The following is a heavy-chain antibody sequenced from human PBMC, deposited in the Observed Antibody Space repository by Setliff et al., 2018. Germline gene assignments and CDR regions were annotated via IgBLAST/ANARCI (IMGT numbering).Heavy chain of an antibody. CDR2: IYYSGST. D-gene: IGHD3-10*01. CDR3: ARHVGTRSRGYNYYYYFMDV. Sequence: PSETLSLTCTVSGGSISSYYWSWIRQPPGKGLEWIGYIYYSGSTNYNPSLKSRVTISVDTSKNQFSLKLISVTAADTAVYYCARHVGTRSRGYNYYYYFMDVWGKGTTVTVSS. J-gene: IGHJ6*03. CDR1: GGSISSYY. V-gene: IGHV4-59*08.